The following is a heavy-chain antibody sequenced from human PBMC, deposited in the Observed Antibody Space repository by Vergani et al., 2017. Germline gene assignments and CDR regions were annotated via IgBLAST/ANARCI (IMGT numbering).Heavy chain of an antibody. D-gene: IGHD6-19*01. V-gene: IGHV4-30-4*08. Sequence: QVQLQESGPGLVKPSQTLSLTCTFSGGSISSGDYYWSWIRQPPGKGLEWIGYTYYSGSTYYNPFLKSRVTISVDTSKNQFSLRLSSVTAADTAVYYCARAIKGSSGPHYFDYWGQGTLVTVSS. J-gene: IGHJ4*02. CDR1: GGSISSGDYY. CDR3: ARAIKGSSGPHYFDY. CDR2: TYYSGST.